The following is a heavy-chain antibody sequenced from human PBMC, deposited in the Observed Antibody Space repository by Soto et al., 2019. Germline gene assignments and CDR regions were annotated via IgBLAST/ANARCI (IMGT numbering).Heavy chain of an antibody. CDR3: AVYGDYYFDY. J-gene: IGHJ4*02. V-gene: IGHV1-46*03. CDR2: INPSGGST. D-gene: IGHD4-17*01. CDR1: GYTFTSYG. Sequence: GASVKVSCKASGYTFTSYGISWVRQAPGQGLEWMGIINPSGGSTSYAQKFQGRVTMTRDTSTSTVYMELSSLRSEDTAVYYCAVYGDYYFDYWGQGTLVTVSS.